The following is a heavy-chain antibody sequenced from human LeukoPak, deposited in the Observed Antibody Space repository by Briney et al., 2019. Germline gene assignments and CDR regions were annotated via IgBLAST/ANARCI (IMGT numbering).Heavy chain of an antibody. Sequence: PGGSLRLSCAASGFTFSSYAMTWVRQAPGKGLEWVSSLRPSGSDTFYADSVKGRFTISRDNSKNTLFPQMNSLRGEDTAVYYCARASYSGYDDDAFDIWGQGTMVTVSS. V-gene: IGHV3-23*01. J-gene: IGHJ3*02. CDR3: ARASYSGYDDDAFDI. CDR2: LRPSGSDT. CDR1: GFTFSSYA. D-gene: IGHD5-12*01.